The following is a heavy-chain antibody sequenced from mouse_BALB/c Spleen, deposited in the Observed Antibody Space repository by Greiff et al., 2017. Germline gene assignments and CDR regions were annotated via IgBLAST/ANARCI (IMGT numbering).Heavy chain of an antibody. Sequence: EVKLVESGGGLVKPGGSLKLSCAASGFTFSSYAMSWVHQSPEKRLEWVAEISSGGSYTYYPDTVTGRFTISRDNAKNTLYLEMSSLRSEDTAMYYCARDYYGSSPEAYWGQGTLVTVSA. J-gene: IGHJ3*01. CDR1: GFTFSSYA. V-gene: IGHV5-9-4*01. D-gene: IGHD1-1*01. CDR3: ARDYYGSSPEAY. CDR2: ISSGGSYT.